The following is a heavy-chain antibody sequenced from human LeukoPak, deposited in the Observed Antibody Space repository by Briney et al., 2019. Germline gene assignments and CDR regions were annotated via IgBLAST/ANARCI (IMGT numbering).Heavy chain of an antibody. D-gene: IGHD1-26*01. V-gene: IGHV3-64*01. CDR3: AREGSSGSYDY. Sequence: PGGSLRLSCAASGFTFSYYPMHWVRQAPGKGLESVSAISGDGGSTYYANSVRGRFTISRDNSKNTLYLQMDSLRAEDMAVYYCAREGSSGSYDYWGQGTLVTVSS. CDR1: GFTFSYYP. J-gene: IGHJ4*02. CDR2: ISGDGGST.